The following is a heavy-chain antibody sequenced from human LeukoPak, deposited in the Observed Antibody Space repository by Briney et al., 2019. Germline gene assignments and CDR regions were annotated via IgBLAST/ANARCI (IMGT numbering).Heavy chain of an antibody. Sequence: PGGSLRLSCAASGFTFTTYAMTWVRQAPGKGLEWVSSISGSGGSTYYADSVKGRFTISRDNSKNTLYLQMNSLRAEDTAVYYCARGYYYDTSGYYETFDYWGQGTLVTVSS. CDR2: ISGSGGST. CDR3: ARGYYYDTSGYYETFDY. V-gene: IGHV3-23*01. D-gene: IGHD3-22*01. CDR1: GFTFTTYA. J-gene: IGHJ4*02.